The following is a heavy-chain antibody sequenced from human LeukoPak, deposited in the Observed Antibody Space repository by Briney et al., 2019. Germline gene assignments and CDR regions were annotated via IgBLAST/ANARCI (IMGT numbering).Heavy chain of an antibody. CDR1: GYTFTGYY. Sequence: ASVKVSCKASGYTFTGYYMHWVRQAPGQGLEWMGWINPNSGGTNYAQKFQGRVTMTRDTSISTAYMELSRLRSDDTAVYYCARLSSGPRIDYYYGMDVWGQGTTVTVPS. CDR2: INPNSGGT. D-gene: IGHD6-19*01. CDR3: ARLSSGPRIDYYYGMDV. J-gene: IGHJ6*02. V-gene: IGHV1-2*02.